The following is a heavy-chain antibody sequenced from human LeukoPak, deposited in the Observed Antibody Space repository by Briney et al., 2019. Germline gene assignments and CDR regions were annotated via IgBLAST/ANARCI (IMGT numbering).Heavy chain of an antibody. Sequence: GGSLRLSCAASGFTLSNYAMSWVRQAPGKGLEWVSGISGSGSNTYYADSVKGRFTISRDNSKNTLYLQMNSLRAEDTAVYYCSQQQPLVDYWGQGTLVTVSS. CDR3: SQQQPLVDY. CDR2: ISGSGSNT. D-gene: IGHD6-13*01. CDR1: GFTLSNYA. V-gene: IGHV3-23*01. J-gene: IGHJ4*02.